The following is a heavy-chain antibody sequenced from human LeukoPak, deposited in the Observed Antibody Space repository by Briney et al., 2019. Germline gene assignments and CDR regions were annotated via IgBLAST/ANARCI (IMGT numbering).Heavy chain of an antibody. CDR3: ASRSVAGTKTPFDY. CDR2: IYSGGST. CDR1: GFTVSGNY. Sequence: GGSLRLSCAASGFTVSGNYMTWVRQAPGKGLEWVSIIYSGGSTYYADSVKGRFTISRDNSKNTVYLQMNSLRAEDTAVYYCASRSVAGTKTPFDYWGQGTLVT. V-gene: IGHV3-53*01. J-gene: IGHJ4*02. D-gene: IGHD6-19*01.